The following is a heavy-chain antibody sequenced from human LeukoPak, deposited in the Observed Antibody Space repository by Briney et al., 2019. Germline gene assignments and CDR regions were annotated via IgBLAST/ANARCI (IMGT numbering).Heavy chain of an antibody. CDR2: IYYSGST. CDR3: ARVAISHAFDI. J-gene: IGHJ3*02. CDR1: GGSISSGGNY. V-gene: IGHV4-31*03. Sequence: SETLSLTCTVSGGSISSGGNYWSWIRQYPGKGLEWIGYIYYSGSTYYDPSLKSRLTISVDTSKNQFSLKLSSVTAADTAVYYCARVAISHAFDIWGQGTMVTVSS. D-gene: IGHD3-3*01.